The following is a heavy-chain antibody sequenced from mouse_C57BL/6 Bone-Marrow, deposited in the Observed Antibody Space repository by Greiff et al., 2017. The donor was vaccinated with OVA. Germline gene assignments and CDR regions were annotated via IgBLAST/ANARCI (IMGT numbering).Heavy chain of an antibody. V-gene: IGHV1-63*01. CDR3: AIRGAMDY. CDR1: GYTFTNYW. J-gene: IGHJ4*01. CDR2: IYPGGGYT. Sequence: VQLQQSGAELVRPGTSVKMSCKASGYTFTNYWIGWAKQRPGHGLEWIGDIYPGGGYTNYNEKFKGKATLTADKSSSTAYMQFSSLTSEDSAVYYCAIRGAMDYWGQGTSVTVSS.